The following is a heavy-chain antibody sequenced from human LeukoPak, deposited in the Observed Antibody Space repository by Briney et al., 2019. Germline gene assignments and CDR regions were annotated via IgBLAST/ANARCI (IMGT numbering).Heavy chain of an antibody. V-gene: IGHV4-34*01. CDR2: INHSGST. D-gene: IGHD3-3*01. CDR1: GGTFSGYY. CDR3: ARGYDFWSGSYMDV. J-gene: IGHJ6*03. Sequence: SETLSVTCAGYGGTFSGYYWSWIRQPPGKGLEWIGEINHSGSTKYNPYLQSRVTISVDTSKNQLSLKLSCVTAADTAVYYCARGYDFWSGSYMDVCGNGTTVTVSS.